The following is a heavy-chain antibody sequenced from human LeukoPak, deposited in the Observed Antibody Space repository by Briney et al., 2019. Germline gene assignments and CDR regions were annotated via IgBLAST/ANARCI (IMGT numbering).Heavy chain of an antibody. CDR1: GFTLSSNY. D-gene: IGHD3-3*01. CDR2: IYSGGST. Sequence: GGSLRLSCAASGFTLSSNYMSWVRQAPGKGLEWVSVIYSGGSTYYADSVKGRFTISRDNSKNTLYLQMNSLRAEDTAVYYCARGYYDFWSGYQGAFDIWGQGTMVTVSS. CDR3: ARGYYDFWSGYQGAFDI. J-gene: IGHJ3*02. V-gene: IGHV3-53*01.